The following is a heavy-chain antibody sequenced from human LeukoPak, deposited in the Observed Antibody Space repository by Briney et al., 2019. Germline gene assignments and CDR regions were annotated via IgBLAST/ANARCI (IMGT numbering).Heavy chain of an antibody. Sequence: SETLSLTCAVSGYSIRSGHYWGWIRQSPGKGLEWIGGINHSGITEYNPSLKSRVTLSVDTSKNQFSLQLRSVTAADRALYYCARSGDYIKEGFDYWGQGTQVTVSS. J-gene: IGHJ4*02. D-gene: IGHD3-22*01. CDR3: ARSGDYIKEGFDY. CDR1: GYSIRSGHY. V-gene: IGHV4-38-2*01. CDR2: INHSGIT.